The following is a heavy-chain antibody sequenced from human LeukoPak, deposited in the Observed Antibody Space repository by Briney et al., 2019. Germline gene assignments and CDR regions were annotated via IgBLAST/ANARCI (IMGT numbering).Heavy chain of an antibody. J-gene: IGHJ4*02. CDR1: AYTFTIYG. D-gene: IGHD1-26*01. Sequence: ASVSVSCTASAYTFTIYGISWGRQAPGQGLEWMGWISAYNGNTNYAQKLQGRVTMTTDTSTSTAYMELRSLRSDDTAVYYCASRGSISGRNDFDYWGQGTLVTVSS. CDR2: ISAYNGNT. V-gene: IGHV1-18*01. CDR3: ASRGSISGRNDFDY.